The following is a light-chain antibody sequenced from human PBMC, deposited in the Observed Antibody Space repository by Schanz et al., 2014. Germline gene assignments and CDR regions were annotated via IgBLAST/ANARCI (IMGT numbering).Light chain of an antibody. CDR2: DAS. CDR1: QSFGSTY. V-gene: IGKV3D-15*01. J-gene: IGKJ4*01. Sequence: EIVLTQSPGTLSLSPGERATLSCRASQSFGSTYLAWYQQKPGQAPRLVIYDASTRATGIPDRFSGSGSGAEFTLTISSLQSEDFAVYYCQQYNNWPLTFGGGTKVAIK. CDR3: QQYNNWPLT.